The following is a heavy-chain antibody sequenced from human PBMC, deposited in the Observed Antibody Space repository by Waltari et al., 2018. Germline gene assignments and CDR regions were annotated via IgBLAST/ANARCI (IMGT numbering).Heavy chain of an antibody. CDR1: GSDFSAYW. D-gene: IGHD5-12*01. V-gene: IGHV5-51*01. CDR2: IYPGDSDT. CDR3: VRGLVGGYEKGWFDP. Sequence: EVQLVQSGAEVKKPGASLKISCKGPGSDFSAYWIGWVRQMPGRGLEWMGSIYPGDSDTKDSPSFEGQVTSSADKSINTAFLHWRSLRASDTALFYCVRGLVGGYEKGWFDPWGLGTLVTVSS. J-gene: IGHJ5*02.